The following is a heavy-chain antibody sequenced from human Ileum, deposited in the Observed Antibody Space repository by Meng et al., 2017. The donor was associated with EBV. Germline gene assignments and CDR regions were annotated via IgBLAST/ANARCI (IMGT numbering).Heavy chain of an antibody. CDR2: TYYRSKWNT. CDR3: ARGSYYFDS. CDR1: GDSVSSISGA. V-gene: IGHV6-1*01. D-gene: IGHD1-26*01. J-gene: IGHJ4*02. Sequence: QVQLQQSGPGLLKPSQTLSLTCAIPGDSVSSISGAWNWIRQSPSRGLEWLGRTYYRSKWNTDYAVSVSSRITISPDTSKNQFSLQLNSVTPEDTAVYYCARGSYYFDSWGQGTLVTVSS.